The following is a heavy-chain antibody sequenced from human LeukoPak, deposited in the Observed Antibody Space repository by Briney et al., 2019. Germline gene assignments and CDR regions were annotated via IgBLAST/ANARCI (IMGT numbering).Heavy chain of an antibody. V-gene: IGHV3-21*01. CDR3: ARDPEPPYYYDSSGYYSGV. Sequence: GGSLRLSCAASGFTFSSYSMNWVRQAPGKGLEWVSSISSSSSYIYYADSVKGRFTISRDNAKNSLYLQMNSLRAEDTAVYYCARDPEPPYYYDSSGYYSGVWSQGTLVTVSS. CDR2: ISSSSSYI. D-gene: IGHD3-22*01. CDR1: GFTFSSYS. J-gene: IGHJ4*02.